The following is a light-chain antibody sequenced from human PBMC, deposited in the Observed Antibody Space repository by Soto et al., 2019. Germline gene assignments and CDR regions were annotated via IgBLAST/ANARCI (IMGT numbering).Light chain of an antibody. V-gene: IGLV3-9*01. CDR1: NIGSKN. Sequence: SYELTQPLSVSVALGPAARITCGGNNIGSKNVHWYQQKLGQAPVLVIYRDSNRPSGIPERFSGSNSGNTATLTISRAQAGDEADYYCQVWDSSTAVFGGGTKLTVL. CDR2: RDS. J-gene: IGLJ2*01. CDR3: QVWDSSTAV.